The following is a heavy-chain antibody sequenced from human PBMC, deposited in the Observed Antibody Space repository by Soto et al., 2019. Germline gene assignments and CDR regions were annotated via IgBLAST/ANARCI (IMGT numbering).Heavy chain of an antibody. D-gene: IGHD2-8*01. J-gene: IGHJ6*02. Sequence: GASVKVSCKASGYTFTSYGISWVRQAPGQGLEWMGWISAYNGNTNYAQKLQGRVTMTTDTSTSTAYMELRSLRSDDTAVYYCARDLSLPAWLMVYARAGDGMDVWGQGTTVTVSS. CDR1: GYTFTSYG. CDR3: ARDLSLPAWLMVYARAGDGMDV. CDR2: ISAYNGNT. V-gene: IGHV1-18*01.